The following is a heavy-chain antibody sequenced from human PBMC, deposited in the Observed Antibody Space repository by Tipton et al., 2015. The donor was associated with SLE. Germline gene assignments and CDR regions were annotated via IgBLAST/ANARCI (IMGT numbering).Heavy chain of an antibody. CDR3: ARVLGSYYGMDV. V-gene: IGHV3-30*03. D-gene: IGHD6-13*01. J-gene: IGHJ6*02. Sequence: SLRLSCGASGFNFHTYSMNWVRQAPGKGLEWVAVISYDGSNKYYADSVKGRFTISRDNSKNTLFLQMNSLRAEDTAVYYCARVLGSYYGMDVWGQGTTVTVSS. CDR1: GFNFHTYS. CDR2: ISYDGSNK.